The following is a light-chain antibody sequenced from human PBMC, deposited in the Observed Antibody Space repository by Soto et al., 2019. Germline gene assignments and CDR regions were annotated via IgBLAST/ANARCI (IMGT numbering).Light chain of an antibody. V-gene: IGKV3-11*01. CDR3: QQRSNWPRT. J-gene: IGKJ1*01. Sequence: IVLTPSPATLSLSPVERATLSCRASQSVSSYLAWYQQTPGQAPRLLIYDASNRATGIPARFSGSGSGTDFTLTISSLEPEDFAVYYCQQRSNWPRTFGQGTKVDI. CDR1: QSVSSY. CDR2: DAS.